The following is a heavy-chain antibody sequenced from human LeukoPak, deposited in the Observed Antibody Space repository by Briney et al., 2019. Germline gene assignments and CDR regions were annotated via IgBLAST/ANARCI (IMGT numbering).Heavy chain of an antibody. J-gene: IGHJ4*02. CDR2: ISGPNANT. D-gene: IGHD3-9*01. V-gene: IGHV1-18*01. CDR1: GYTFTSFG. CDR3: ARDPYDIMTGSYTFFDY. Sequence: ASVTVSFKTSGYTFTSFGISWVRQAPGQGLEWMGWISGPNANTHYAQKFQGRVIMTRDTSTSTAYMELRSLRADDTAVYYCARDPYDIMTGSYTFFDYWGQGTLVIVSS.